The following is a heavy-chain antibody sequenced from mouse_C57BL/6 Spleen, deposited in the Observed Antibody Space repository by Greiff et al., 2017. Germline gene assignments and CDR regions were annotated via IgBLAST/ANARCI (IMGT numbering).Heavy chain of an antibody. V-gene: IGHV1-72*01. CDR1: GYTFTSYW. J-gene: IGHJ3*01. D-gene: IGHD2-2*01. CDR3: ARSGGGYGEGFAY. Sequence: QVQLQQPGAELVKPGASVKLSCKASGYTFTSYWMHWVKQRPGRGLEWIGRIDPNSGGTKYNEKFKSKATLTVDKPSSTAYMQVSSLTSEDSAVNYGARSGGGYGEGFAYWGQGTLVTVSA. CDR2: IDPNSGGT.